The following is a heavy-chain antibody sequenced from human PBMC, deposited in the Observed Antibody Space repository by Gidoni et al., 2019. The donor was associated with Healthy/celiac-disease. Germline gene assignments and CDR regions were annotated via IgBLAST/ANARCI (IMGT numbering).Heavy chain of an antibody. V-gene: IGHV3-30*18. D-gene: IGHD3-10*01. J-gene: IGHJ5*02. CDR1: GFTFSSYG. CDR2: ISYDGSNK. CDR3: AKDSGRADDNWFDP. Sequence: QVQLVESGGGVVQPGRSLRLSCAASGFTFSSYGMHWVRQAPGKGLEWVAVISYDGSNKYYADSVKGRFTISRDNSKNTLYLQMNSLRAEDTAVYYCAKDSGRADDNWFDPWGQGTLVTVSS.